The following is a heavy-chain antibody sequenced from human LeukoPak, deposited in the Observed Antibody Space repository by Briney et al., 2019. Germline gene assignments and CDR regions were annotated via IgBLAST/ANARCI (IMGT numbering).Heavy chain of an antibody. CDR1: GYTFTSYD. D-gene: IGHD3-10*01. CDR2: MNPNSGNT. Sequence: GASVKVSCKASGYTFTSYDINWVRQATGQGLEWMGWMNPNSGNTGYAQKFQGRVTMTRNTSISTAYTELSSLRSEDTAVYYCARNYGSGSYSNNWFDPWGQGTLVTVSS. V-gene: IGHV1-8*01. CDR3: ARNYGSGSYSNNWFDP. J-gene: IGHJ5*02.